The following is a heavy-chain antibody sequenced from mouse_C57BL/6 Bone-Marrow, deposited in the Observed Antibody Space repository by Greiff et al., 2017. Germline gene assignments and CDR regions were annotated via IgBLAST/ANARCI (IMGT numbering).Heavy chain of an antibody. V-gene: IGHV5-4*03. CDR2: ISDGGSYT. D-gene: IGHD2-4*01. CDR3: ARGGIRAWFAY. J-gene: IGHJ3*01. Sequence: EVKVVESGGGLVKPGGSLKLSCAASGFTFSSYAMSWVRQTPEKRLEWVATISDGGSYTYYPDNVKGRFPISRDNAKKNLYLQMSQLKSEDTAMYYCARGGIRAWFAYWGQGTLVTVSA. CDR1: GFTFSSYA.